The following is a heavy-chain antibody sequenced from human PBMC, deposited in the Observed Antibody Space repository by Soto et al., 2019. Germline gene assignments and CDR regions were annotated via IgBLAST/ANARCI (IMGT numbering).Heavy chain of an antibody. CDR1: GGSFSGYY. CDR2: INHSGST. J-gene: IGHJ5*02. D-gene: IGHD3-16*02. V-gene: IGHV4-34*01. CDR3: ARGRSYRHWFDP. Sequence: ASETLSLTCAVYGGSFSGYYWSWIRQPPGKGLEWIGEINHSGSTNYNPSLKSRVTISVDTSKNQFSLKLSSVTAADTAVYYCARGRSYRHWFDPWGQATLVTVS.